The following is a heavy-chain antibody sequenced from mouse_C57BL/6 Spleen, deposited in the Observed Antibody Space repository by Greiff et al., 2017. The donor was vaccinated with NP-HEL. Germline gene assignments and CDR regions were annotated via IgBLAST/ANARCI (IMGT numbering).Heavy chain of an antibody. V-gene: IGHV5-16*01. D-gene: IGHD1-1*01. Sequence: EVKVVESEGGLVQPGSSMKLSCTASGFTFSDYYMAWVRQVPEKGLEWVANINYDGSSTYYLDSLKIRFIISRDNAKNILYLQMSSLKSEDTATYYCARERNYYGSSYAMDYWGQGTSGTVSS. J-gene: IGHJ4*01. CDR2: INYDGSST. CDR3: ARERNYYGSSYAMDY. CDR1: GFTFSDYY.